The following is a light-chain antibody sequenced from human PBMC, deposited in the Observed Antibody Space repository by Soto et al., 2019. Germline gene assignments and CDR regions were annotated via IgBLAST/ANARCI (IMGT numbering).Light chain of an antibody. V-gene: IGLV1-44*01. CDR1: SSNIGSNT. CDR2: SNN. CDR3: AAWDYSLSGTNVV. Sequence: QSVLTQPPSASGTPGQRVTISCSGSSSNIGSNTVNWYQQLQGTAPKLLIYSNNQRPSGVPDRFSGSNSGNSASLAISGLQAEDEADYGCAAWDYSLSGTNVVFGRGTKVTVL. J-gene: IGLJ2*01.